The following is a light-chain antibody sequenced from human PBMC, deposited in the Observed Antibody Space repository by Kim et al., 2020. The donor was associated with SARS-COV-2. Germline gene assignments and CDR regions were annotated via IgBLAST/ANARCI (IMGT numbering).Light chain of an antibody. CDR3: QVWDSSTHVV. CDR1: NIGSKK. V-gene: IGLV3-9*01. Sequence: VALGQTARITCGGNNIGSKKVHWYQQKPGQAPVLVIYRDSNRPSGIPERFSGSNSGNTATLTISRAQAGDEADYYCQVWDSSTHVVFGGGTQLTVL. CDR2: RDS. J-gene: IGLJ2*01.